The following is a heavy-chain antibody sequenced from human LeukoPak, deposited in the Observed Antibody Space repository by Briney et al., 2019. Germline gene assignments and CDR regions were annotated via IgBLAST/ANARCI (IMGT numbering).Heavy chain of an antibody. CDR3: ARDGSFMGTLHY. CDR1: GFXFSSYS. V-gene: IGHV3-48*02. J-gene: IGHJ4*02. Sequence: GGSLRLSCEASGFXFSSYSINWVRQAPGKGLEWLSYISSSGSTIYSAGSMKGRFTISRDNAKNSLYLQMNSLRDEDTAVYYCARDGSFMGTLHYWGQGTLVTVSS. CDR2: ISSSGSTI. D-gene: IGHD5-18*01.